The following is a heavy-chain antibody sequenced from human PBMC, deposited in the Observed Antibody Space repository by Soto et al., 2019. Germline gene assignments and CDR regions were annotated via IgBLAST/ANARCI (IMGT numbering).Heavy chain of an antibody. Sequence: LGESLKISCKGSGYSFTSYWISWVRQMPGKGLEWVGRIDPSDSYTNYSPSFQGHVTISADKSISTAYLQWSSLKASDTAMYYCARHVSGYCSGGSCYFDYWGQGTLVTVSS. D-gene: IGHD2-15*01. V-gene: IGHV5-10-1*01. CDR3: ARHVSGYCSGGSCYFDY. J-gene: IGHJ4*02. CDR1: GYSFTSYW. CDR2: IDPSDSYT.